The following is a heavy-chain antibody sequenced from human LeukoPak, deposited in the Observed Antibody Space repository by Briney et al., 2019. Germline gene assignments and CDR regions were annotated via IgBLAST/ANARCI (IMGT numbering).Heavy chain of an antibody. V-gene: IGHV5-51*01. D-gene: IGHD4-23*01. CDR1: GFTFTNYW. CDR3: ARLEHGGLFDY. CDR2: INPGDSDT. J-gene: IGHJ4*02. Sequence: GESLKISCEGSGFTFTNYWIGWVRQMPGKGLEWMGIINPGDSDTIFSPSFQGQATISADKSISTAYLQWSSLKASDTAMYCCARLEHGGLFDYWGQGTLVTVSS.